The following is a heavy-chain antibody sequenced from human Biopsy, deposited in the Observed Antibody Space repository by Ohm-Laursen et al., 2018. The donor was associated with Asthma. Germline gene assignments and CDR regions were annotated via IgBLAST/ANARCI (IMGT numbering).Heavy chain of an antibody. CDR3: AKVRSDWVITESFDY. CDR1: GFKFDEYT. Sequence: SLRLSCAASGFKFDEYTMHWVRQAPGKGLEWVSGISWNSATIGYADSVEGRFTISRDNAKNSVFLHMDSLRPEDTAFYYCAKVRSDWVITESFDYWGPGVLVTVSS. D-gene: IGHD3-22*01. CDR2: ISWNSATI. V-gene: IGHV3-9*01. J-gene: IGHJ4*02.